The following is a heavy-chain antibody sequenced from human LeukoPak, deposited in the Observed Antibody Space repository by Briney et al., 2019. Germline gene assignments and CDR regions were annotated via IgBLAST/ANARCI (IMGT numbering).Heavy chain of an antibody. V-gene: IGHV4-61*02. Sequence: SETLSLTCTVSNGSISSGRYYWSWVRQPAGTGLEWIGRIFPSGSANYSPPLKSRVTISVATSKNQFSLILNSVTAADTAVYYCARQAPFDGDFDFWGQGTLVTVSS. CDR3: ARQAPFDGDFDF. D-gene: IGHD4-17*01. CDR2: IFPSGSA. CDR1: NGSISSGRYY. J-gene: IGHJ4*02.